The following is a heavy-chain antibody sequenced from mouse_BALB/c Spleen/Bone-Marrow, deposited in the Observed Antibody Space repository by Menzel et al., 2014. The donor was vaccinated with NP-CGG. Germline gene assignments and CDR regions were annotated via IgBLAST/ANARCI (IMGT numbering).Heavy chain of an antibody. CDR2: IDPANGNT. CDR3: ARYYYGSSLFGY. D-gene: IGHD1-1*01. Sequence: EVKVVESGAELVKPGASVKLSCTASGFNIKDTYMHWVKQRPEQGLEWIGRIDPANGNTKYDPKFQGKATITADTSSNTAYLQLSSLTSEDTAVYYCARYYYGSSLFGYWGQGTTLTVSS. CDR1: GFNIKDTY. V-gene: IGHV14-3*02. J-gene: IGHJ2*01.